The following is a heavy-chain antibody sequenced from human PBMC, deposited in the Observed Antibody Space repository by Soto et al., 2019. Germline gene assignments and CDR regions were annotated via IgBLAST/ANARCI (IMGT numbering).Heavy chain of an antibody. V-gene: IGHV4-59*01. CDR1: GCSISSYY. J-gene: IGHJ4*02. D-gene: IGHD2-21*01. Sequence: PSETLSLTCTFSGCSISSYYWSWIRQPPGKGLEWIGYIYYSGSTNYNPSLKSRVTISVDTSKNQFSLKLSSVTAADTAVYYCARVWGYYFDYWGQGTLVTVSS. CDR2: IYYSGST. CDR3: ARVWGYYFDY.